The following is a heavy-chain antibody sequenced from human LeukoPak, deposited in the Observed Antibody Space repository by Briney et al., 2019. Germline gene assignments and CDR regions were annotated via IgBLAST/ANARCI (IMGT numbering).Heavy chain of an antibody. CDR1: GFTFGDYT. CDR3: IRGGANSPFDY. V-gene: IGHV3-49*01. Sequence: GGSPRLSCTASGFTFGDYTMSWFRQAPGKGLEWVGFIRSKTYGGTTEDTASVKGRFTISRNDSKSIAYLQMNSLKSEDTAVYYCIRGGANSPFDYWGQGTLVTVSS. J-gene: IGHJ4*02. D-gene: IGHD1-1*01. CDR2: IRSKTYGGTT.